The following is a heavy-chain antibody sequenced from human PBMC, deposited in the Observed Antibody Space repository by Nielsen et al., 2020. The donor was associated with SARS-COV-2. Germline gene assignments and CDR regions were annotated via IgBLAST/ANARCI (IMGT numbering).Heavy chain of an antibody. CDR3: AKVGTAAAPYGDY. V-gene: IGHV3-30*04. Sequence: GGSLRLSCAASGFTFSSYAMHWVRQAPGKGLEWVAVISYDGSNKYYADSVKGRFTISRDNSKNSLYLQMNSLRTEDTALYYCAKVGTAAAPYGDYWGQGTLVTVSS. CDR1: GFTFSSYA. J-gene: IGHJ4*02. D-gene: IGHD6-13*01. CDR2: ISYDGSNK.